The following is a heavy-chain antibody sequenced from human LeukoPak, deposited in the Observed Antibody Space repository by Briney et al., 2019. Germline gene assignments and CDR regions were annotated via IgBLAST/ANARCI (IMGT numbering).Heavy chain of an antibody. CDR1: GGSISSYY. J-gene: IGHJ5*02. V-gene: IGHV4-4*07. CDR3: ARSSSSGWGFRFDP. CDR2: IYTSGST. Sequence: SETLSLTCTVSGGSISSYYWSWIRQSPGKGLGWIGRIYTSGSTNYNPSLKSRVTISVDTSENRFSLKLSSVTAADTAVYYCARSSSSGWGFRFDPWGQGTLVTVSP. D-gene: IGHD6-19*01.